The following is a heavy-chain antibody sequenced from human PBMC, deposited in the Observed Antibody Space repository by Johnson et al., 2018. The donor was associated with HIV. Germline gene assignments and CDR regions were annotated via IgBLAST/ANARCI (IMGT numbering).Heavy chain of an antibody. D-gene: IGHD6-19*01. Sequence: VQLVESGGDLEQPGGSLRLSCAASGFRFSSHAMIWVRQPPGKGLEWVSGIRGNGDSTFYADSVKGRFTMSRDNSKNTVYLQMNSLRAEDTAVYYCARVGRPWLPRDAFDILGQGTMVTVSS. CDR3: ARVGRPWLPRDAFDI. V-gene: IGHV3-23*04. J-gene: IGHJ3*02. CDR1: GFRFSSHA. CDR2: IRGNGDST.